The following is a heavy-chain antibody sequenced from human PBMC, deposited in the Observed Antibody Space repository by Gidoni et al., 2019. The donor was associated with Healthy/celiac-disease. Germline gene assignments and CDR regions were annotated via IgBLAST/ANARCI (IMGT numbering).Heavy chain of an antibody. CDR2: IWYDGSNK. CDR3: ARYYDFYGMDV. V-gene: IGHV3-33*01. CDR1: GFTFSSYG. D-gene: IGHD3-3*01. Sequence: QVQLVESGGGVVQPGRSLRLSCAASGFTFSSYGMHWVRQAPGKGLGWVAVIWYDGSNKYYADAVKGRFTISRDNSKNTLYLQMNSLRAEDTAVYYCARYYDFYGMDVWGQGTTVTVSS. J-gene: IGHJ6*02.